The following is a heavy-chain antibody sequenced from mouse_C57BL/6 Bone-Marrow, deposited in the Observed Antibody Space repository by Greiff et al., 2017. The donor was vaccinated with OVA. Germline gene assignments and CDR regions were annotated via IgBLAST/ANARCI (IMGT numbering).Heavy chain of an antibody. J-gene: IGHJ1*03. CDR3: TRDYRYFDV. CDR2: IDPENGDT. V-gene: IGHV14-4*01. Sequence: VQLKQSGAELVRPGASVKLSCTASGFNIKDDYMHWVKQRPEQGLEWIGWIDPENGDTEYASKFQGKATITADTSSNTAYLQLSSLTSEDTAVYYCTRDYRYFDVWGTGTTVTVSS. CDR1: GFNIKDDY.